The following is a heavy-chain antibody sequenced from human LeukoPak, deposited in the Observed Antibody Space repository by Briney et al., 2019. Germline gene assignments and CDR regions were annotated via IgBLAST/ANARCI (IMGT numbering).Heavy chain of an antibody. CDR2: INQGGSEK. J-gene: IGHJ4*02. D-gene: IGHD5-24*01. CDR1: GLTFRSYW. CDR3: ARERDGRFFDY. Sequence: GGSLSLSCAVSGLTFRSYWMRWVRQAPGRGLEWVANINQGGSEKYFVDSVRDRFTISRDNAKNLLHLQMDTLRADDTAVYYCARERDGRFFDYWGQGTLVTVSS. V-gene: IGHV3-7*01.